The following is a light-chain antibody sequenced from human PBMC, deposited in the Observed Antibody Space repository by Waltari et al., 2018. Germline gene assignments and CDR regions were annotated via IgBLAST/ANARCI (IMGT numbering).Light chain of an antibody. J-gene: IGKJ4*01. Sequence: DIQMTQSPSSLSPSVGYSVILTCRASPAISTFLPWFQLKPWKAPKSLIYAASTLQTGVSSNFSGSGSGTDFTLTISSLQPGDCATYYCQQYSTFPPTFGGGTRVEI. V-gene: IGKV1-16*02. CDR3: QQYSTFPPT. CDR2: AAS. CDR1: PAISTF.